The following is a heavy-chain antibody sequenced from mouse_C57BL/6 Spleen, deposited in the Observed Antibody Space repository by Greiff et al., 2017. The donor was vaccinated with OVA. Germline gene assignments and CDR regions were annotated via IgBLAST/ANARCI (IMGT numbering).Heavy chain of an antibody. V-gene: IGHV1-54*01. D-gene: IGHD2-4*01. Sequence: VMLVESGAELVRPGTSVKVSCKASGYAFTNYLIEWVKQRPGQGLEWIGVINPGSGGTNYNEKFKGKATLTADKSSSTAYMQLSSLTSEDSAVYFCARGGIYDYVFDYWGQGTTLTVSS. CDR1: GYAFTNYL. CDR2: INPGSGGT. CDR3: ARGGIYDYVFDY. J-gene: IGHJ2*01.